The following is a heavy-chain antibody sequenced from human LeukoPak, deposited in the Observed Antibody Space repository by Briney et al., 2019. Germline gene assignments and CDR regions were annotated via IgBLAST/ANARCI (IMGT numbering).Heavy chain of an antibody. CDR1: GFTFSDYA. CDR2: FTTNYNQV. CDR3: ARSVPDYTRFDF. V-gene: IGHV3-23*05. J-gene: IGHJ4*02. Sequence: GGSLRLSCVASGFTFSDYAMNWVRQAPGRGLEWVSTFTTNYNQVYYAESVRGRFTISTDNSKNTAYLQMNSLRVEDTALYYCARSVPDYTRFDFWGQGALVTVSS. D-gene: IGHD4-11*01.